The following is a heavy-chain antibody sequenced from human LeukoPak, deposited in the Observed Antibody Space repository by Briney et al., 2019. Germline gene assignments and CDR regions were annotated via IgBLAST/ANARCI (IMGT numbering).Heavy chain of an antibody. CDR1: AFNLSRSA. D-gene: IGHD3-3*02. CDR3: ARVGDHFHWNLDL. V-gene: IGHV3-23*01. J-gene: IGHJ2*01. Sequence: PGGSLRLSCTASAFNLSRSAMTWVRQAPGKGLEWVSSLSDNGRDTYYADSVKGRFTISRDSSKNTLSLQMSSLRAEDTAVYFCARVGDHFHWNLDLWGRGTLVTVSS. CDR2: LSDNGRDT.